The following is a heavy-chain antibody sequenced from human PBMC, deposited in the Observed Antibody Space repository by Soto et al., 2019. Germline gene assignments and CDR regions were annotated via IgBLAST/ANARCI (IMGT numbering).Heavy chain of an antibody. D-gene: IGHD6-19*01. V-gene: IGHV3-30*03. CDR3: AGSSGGAHDGLES. CDR2: ISYDGSNK. Sequence: GWSMRLSCVASGFTFSSYGMHWVRQAPGKGLEWEAGISYDGSNKYYADSVKGRFTISRDNSKNTLYLQMNSLRAEDTAVYYWAGSSGGAHDGLESGGHGTRVTV. CDR1: GFTFSSYG. J-gene: IGHJ3*01.